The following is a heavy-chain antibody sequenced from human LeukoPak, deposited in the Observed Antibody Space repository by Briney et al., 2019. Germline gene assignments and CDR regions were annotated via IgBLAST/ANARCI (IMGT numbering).Heavy chain of an antibody. CDR3: ARDQCQSSTSCYTGYYMDV. V-gene: IGHV1-46*01. CDR1: GYTFTSYY. D-gene: IGHD2-2*02. CDR2: INPSGGST. J-gene: IGHJ6*03. Sequence: ASVKVSCKASGYTFTSYYMHWVRQAPGQGLEWMGIINPSGGSTSYAQKFQGRVTMTRDTSTSTVYMELSSLRSEDTAVYYCARDQCQSSTSCYTGYYMDVWGKGTTVTVSS.